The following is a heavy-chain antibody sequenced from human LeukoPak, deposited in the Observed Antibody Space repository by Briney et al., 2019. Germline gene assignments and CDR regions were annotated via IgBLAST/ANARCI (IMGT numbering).Heavy chain of an antibody. J-gene: IGHJ6*03. D-gene: IGHD6-6*01. V-gene: IGHV3-21*01. Sequence: PGGSLRLSCAAPGFTFSSYNMNWVRQAPGKGLEWVSSISSSSSYKYYADSVKGRFTISRDNAKNSLYLQMNSLRAEDTAVYYCARGSRGSSTFSYYYYMDVWGKGTTVTVSS. CDR3: ARGSRGSSTFSYYYYMDV. CDR2: ISSSSSYK. CDR1: GFTFSSYN.